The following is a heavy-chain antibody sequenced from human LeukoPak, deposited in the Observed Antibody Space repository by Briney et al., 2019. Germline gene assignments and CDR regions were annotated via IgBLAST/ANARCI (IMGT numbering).Heavy chain of an antibody. CDR2: INHSGST. V-gene: IGHV4-34*01. CDR1: GGSFSGYY. D-gene: IGHD6-19*01. CDR3: AGKAVAGPYFDY. Sequence: SETLSLTCAVYGGSFSGYYWSWIRQPPGKGLEWIGEINHSGSTNYNPSLKSRVSISVDTSKNQFSLKLTSVAAADTAVYYCAGKAVAGPYFDYWGQGTLVTVSS. J-gene: IGHJ4*02.